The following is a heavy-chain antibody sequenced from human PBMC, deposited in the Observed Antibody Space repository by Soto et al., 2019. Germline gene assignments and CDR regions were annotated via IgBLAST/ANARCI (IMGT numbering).Heavy chain of an antibody. CDR3: ARQIYDSDTGPNFQYYFDS. CDR2: ISGSGGST. Sequence: SGGSLRLSCAASGFTFSSYAMSWVRQAPGKGLEWVSAISGSGGSTYYADSVKGRFTISRDNSKNTLYLQMNSLRAEDTAMYYCARQIYDSDTGPNFQYYFDSWGQGTPVTVSS. CDR1: GFTFSSYA. J-gene: IGHJ4*02. V-gene: IGHV3-23*01. D-gene: IGHD3-22*01.